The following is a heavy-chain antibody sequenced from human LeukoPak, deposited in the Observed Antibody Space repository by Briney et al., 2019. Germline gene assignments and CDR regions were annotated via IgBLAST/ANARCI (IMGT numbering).Heavy chain of an antibody. CDR1: GFTFSSYE. D-gene: IGHD3-10*01. Sequence: GGSLRLSCAASGFTFSSYEMNWVRQAPGKGLEWASYISSSGSTIYYADSVKGRFTISRDNAKNSLYLQMNSLRAEDTAMYYCARDRRGYFDYWGQGTLVTVSS. CDR2: ISSSGSTI. CDR3: ARDRRGYFDY. V-gene: IGHV3-48*03. J-gene: IGHJ4*02.